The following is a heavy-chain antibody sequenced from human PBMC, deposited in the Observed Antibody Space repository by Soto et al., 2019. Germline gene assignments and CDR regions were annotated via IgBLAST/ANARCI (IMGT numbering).Heavy chain of an antibody. CDR1: GFTFSDYY. CDR3: ARDAAYCSSTRCYERYYSYYGTDV. D-gene: IGHD2-2*01. V-gene: IGHV3-11*01. J-gene: IGHJ6*02. CDR2: ISSSGSTI. Sequence: LRLSCAASGFTFSDYYMSWIRQAPGKGLEWVSYISSSGSTIYYADSVKGRFTISRDNAKNSLYLQMNSLRAEDTAVYYCARDAAYCSSTRCYERYYSYYGTDVWGPATTAAVYS.